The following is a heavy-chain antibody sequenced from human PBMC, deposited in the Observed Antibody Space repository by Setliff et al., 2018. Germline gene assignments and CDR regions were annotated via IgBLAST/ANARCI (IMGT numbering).Heavy chain of an antibody. V-gene: IGHV4-34*01. CDR1: GGSFSGYY. D-gene: IGHD5-18*01. J-gene: IGHJ6*02. Sequence: PSETLSLTCAVYGGSFSGYYWSWIRQPPGKGLEWIGEINHSGSTNYNPSLKSRVTISVDTSKNQFSLKLSSVTAADTAVYYCPRAPGYSYGYYYYGMDVWGQGTTVTVSS. CDR2: INHSGST. CDR3: PRAPGYSYGYYYYGMDV.